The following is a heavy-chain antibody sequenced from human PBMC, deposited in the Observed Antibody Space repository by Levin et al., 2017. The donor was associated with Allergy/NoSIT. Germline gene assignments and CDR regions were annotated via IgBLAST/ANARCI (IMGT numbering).Heavy chain of an antibody. CDR3: ARRGYSSSWYYFDY. V-gene: IGHV4-39*01. J-gene: IGHJ4*02. CDR2: IYYSGST. D-gene: IGHD6-13*01. CDR1: GGSISSSNYY. Sequence: SQTLSLTCTVSGGSISSSNYYWGWIRQPPGKGLEWIGSIYYSGSTYYNPSLKSRVTISVDTSKNQFSLKLSSVTAADTAMYYCARRGYSSSWYYFDYWGQGTLVTVSS.